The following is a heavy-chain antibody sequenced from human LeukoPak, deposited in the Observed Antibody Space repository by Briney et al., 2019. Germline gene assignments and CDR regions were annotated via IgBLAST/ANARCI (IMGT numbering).Heavy chain of an antibody. V-gene: IGHV3-21*06. CDR2: ISSSPTYT. Sequence: GGSLRLSCAASGFTFSNAWMSWVRQAPGKGLEWVAHISSSPTYTYYADSVKGRFTISRDNAKNSLYLDMNSLRAEDTAVFYCARVMNYYGMDVWGQGTTVSVSS. CDR3: ARVMNYYGMDV. CDR1: GFTFSNAW. J-gene: IGHJ6*02.